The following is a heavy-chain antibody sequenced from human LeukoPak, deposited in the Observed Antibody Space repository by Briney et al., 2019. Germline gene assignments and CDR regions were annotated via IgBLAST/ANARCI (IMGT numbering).Heavy chain of an antibody. CDR1: GFTFSSYS. CDR2: IYSGGST. V-gene: IGHV3-66*01. D-gene: IGHD6-19*01. CDR3: ARERWLVRVDY. J-gene: IGHJ4*02. Sequence: PGGSLRLSCAASGFTFSSYSMSWVRQAPGKGLEWVSVIYSGGSTYYADSVEGRFTISRDNSKNTVYLQMNSLRAEDTAVYYCARERWLVRVDYWGQGTLVTVSS.